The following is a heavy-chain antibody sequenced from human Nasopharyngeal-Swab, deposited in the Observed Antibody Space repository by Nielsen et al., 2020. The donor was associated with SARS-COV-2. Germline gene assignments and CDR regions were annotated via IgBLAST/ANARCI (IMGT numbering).Heavy chain of an antibody. J-gene: IGHJ6*02. Sequence: GESLKISCEASGFTFNSYWMSWVRQAPGKGLEWVANIKQDGSDKYHVDSVKGRFTISRDNAKNSLYLQMNSLRAEDTAVYYCARQVPAMDVWGQGTTVTVSS. CDR1: GFTFNSYW. D-gene: IGHD2-2*01. V-gene: IGHV3-7*01. CDR2: IKQDGSDK. CDR3: ARQVPAMDV.